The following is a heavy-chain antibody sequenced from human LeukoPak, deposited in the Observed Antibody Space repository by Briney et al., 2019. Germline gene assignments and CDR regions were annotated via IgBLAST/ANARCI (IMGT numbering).Heavy chain of an antibody. Sequence: RSSETLSLTCAVYGGSFSGYYWSWIRQPPGKGLEWIGEINHSGSTNYNPSLKSRVTISVDTSKKQFSLKLSSVTAADTAMYYCAGPWGYGSGIWGQGTLVTVSS. J-gene: IGHJ4*02. V-gene: IGHV4-34*01. CDR3: AGPWGYGSGI. CDR2: INHSGST. CDR1: GGSFSGYY. D-gene: IGHD3-10*01.